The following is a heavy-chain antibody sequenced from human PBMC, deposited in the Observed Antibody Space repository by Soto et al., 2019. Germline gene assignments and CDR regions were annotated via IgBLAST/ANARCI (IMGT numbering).Heavy chain of an antibody. D-gene: IGHD3-10*01. CDR1: GFTFRSNA. CDR3: AKPQLVFDS. CDR2: ISASGGST. V-gene: IGHV3-23*01. Sequence: EVKLLESGGGLVKPGESLRLSCVGSGFTFRSNAMSWVRQAPGKGLEWVSGISASGGSTFYADSVKGRFTISRDNSKNTVYLQMNALRGEDAAVYYCAKPQLVFDSWGQGTLVSVSS. J-gene: IGHJ4*02.